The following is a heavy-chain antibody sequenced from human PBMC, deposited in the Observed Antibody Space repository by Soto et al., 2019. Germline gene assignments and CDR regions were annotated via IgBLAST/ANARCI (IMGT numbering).Heavy chain of an antibody. V-gene: IGHV4-4*02. D-gene: IGHD6-6*01. J-gene: IGHJ6*02. CDR1: GGSISSSNW. Sequence: PSETLSLTCAVSGGSISSSNWWNWVRQPPGKGLEWIGEIYHSGSTNYNPSLKSRVTISVDKSKNQFSLKLSSVTAADTAVYYCARGLAARPGYYYYYGMDVWGQGTTVTVSS. CDR3: ARGLAARPGYYYYYGMDV. CDR2: IYHSGST.